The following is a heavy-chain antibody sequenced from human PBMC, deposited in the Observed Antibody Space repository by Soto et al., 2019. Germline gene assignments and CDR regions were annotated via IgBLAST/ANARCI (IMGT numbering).Heavy chain of an antibody. Sequence: VASVKVSCKASGGTFSSYAISWVRQAPGQGLEWMGGIIPIFGTANYAQKFQGRVTITADESTSTAYMELSSLRSEDTAVYYCARWDAYYDILTGYLLRYYYYGMDVWGQGTTVTVSS. D-gene: IGHD3-9*01. CDR1: GGTFSSYA. CDR2: IIPIFGTA. V-gene: IGHV1-69*13. J-gene: IGHJ6*02. CDR3: ARWDAYYDILTGYLLRYYYYGMDV.